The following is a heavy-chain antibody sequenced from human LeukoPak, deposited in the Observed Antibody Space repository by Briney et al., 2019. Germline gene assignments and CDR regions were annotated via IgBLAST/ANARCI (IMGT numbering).Heavy chain of an antibody. CDR1: GFAFSSYA. CDR3: AKSPGEVVGATTGHFQH. CDR2: ISGSGGST. Sequence: GGSLRLSCAASGFAFSSYAMSWVRQAPGKGLEWVSAISGSGGSTYYADSVKGRFTISRDNSKNTLYLQMNSLRAEDTAVYYCAKSPGEVVGATTGHFQHWGQGTLVTVSS. J-gene: IGHJ1*01. D-gene: IGHD1-26*01. V-gene: IGHV3-23*01.